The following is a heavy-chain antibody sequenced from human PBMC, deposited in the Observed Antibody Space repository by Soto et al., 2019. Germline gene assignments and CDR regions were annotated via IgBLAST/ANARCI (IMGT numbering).Heavy chain of an antibody. Sequence: QVQLVQSGAEVKKPGSSVKVSCKASGGTFSSYAISWVRQAPGQGLEWMGGIIPIFGTANYAQKFQGRVTITADKSTSTAYMEQSRLRSEDTAVDYCARGLGKGWLPLGYYYYYCMDVWGQGTTVTVSS. CDR2: IIPIFGTA. V-gene: IGHV1-69*06. CDR3: ARGLGKGWLPLGYYYYYCMDV. D-gene: IGHD5-12*01. CDR1: GGTFSSYA. J-gene: IGHJ6*02.